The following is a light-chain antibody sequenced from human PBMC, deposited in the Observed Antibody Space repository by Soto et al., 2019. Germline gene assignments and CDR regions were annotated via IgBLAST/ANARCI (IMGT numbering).Light chain of an antibody. CDR2: GAS. Sequence: IQMTQSPSSLSASVGDRVTFICRASQDIRSELSWFQQKPGRPPKLLIYGASILQSGVPSRFSGSGSGTALTITIESLQSEDFATYYCLQDNNYPRTFGPGTKVEVK. J-gene: IGKJ3*01. CDR3: LQDNNYPRT. V-gene: IGKV1-6*01. CDR1: QDIRSE.